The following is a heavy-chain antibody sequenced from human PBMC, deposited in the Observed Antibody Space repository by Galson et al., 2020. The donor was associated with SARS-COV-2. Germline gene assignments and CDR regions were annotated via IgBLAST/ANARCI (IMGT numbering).Heavy chain of an antibody. CDR1: GFTFSSYS. CDR3: ARGGSLSPGDY. Sequence: GGSLRLSCAASGFTFSSYSMNWVRQAPGKGLEWVSSISSSSSYIYYADSVKGRFTISRDNAKNSLYLQMNSLRAEDTAVYYCARGGSLSPGDYWGQGTLVTVSS. CDR2: ISSSSSYI. D-gene: IGHD3-10*01. V-gene: IGHV3-21*01. J-gene: IGHJ4*02.